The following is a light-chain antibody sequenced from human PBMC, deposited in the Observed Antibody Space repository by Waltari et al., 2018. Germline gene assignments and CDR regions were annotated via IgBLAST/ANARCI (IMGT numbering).Light chain of an antibody. CDR3: QSYDTNLRAV. CDR1: SSNIGAGSD. V-gene: IGLV1-40*01. Sequence: QSLLTQPPSVSGAPGQRVSISCTGSSSNIGAGSDVHWYQQFPGAAPKLRIYGNNNRPSGVPDRFSGSASGTSASLAITGLQADDEADYYCQSYDTNLRAVFGGGTKVTVL. CDR2: GNN. J-gene: IGLJ2*01.